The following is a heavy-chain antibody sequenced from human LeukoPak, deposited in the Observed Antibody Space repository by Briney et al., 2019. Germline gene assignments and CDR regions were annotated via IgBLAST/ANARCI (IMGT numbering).Heavy chain of an antibody. Sequence: ASVKVSCKASGGTFSSYAISWVRQAPGQGLEWMGWINPNSGGTNYAQKFQGRVTMTRDTSISTAYMELSRLRSDDTAVYYCARTSSGWTYFDYWGQGTLVTVSS. CDR2: INPNSGGT. D-gene: IGHD6-19*01. J-gene: IGHJ4*02. CDR1: GGTFSSYA. CDR3: ARTSSGWTYFDY. V-gene: IGHV1-2*02.